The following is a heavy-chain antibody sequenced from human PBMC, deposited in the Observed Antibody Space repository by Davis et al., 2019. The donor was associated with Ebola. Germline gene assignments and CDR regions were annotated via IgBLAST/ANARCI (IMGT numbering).Heavy chain of an antibody. Sequence: GSLRLSCSVSGYSISRGFSWGWIRQPPGKGLEWIGSIYHSGTSNYNPSLKSRVTISVDTSMNQFSLRLRSVTASDTAVYYCARDFVYWGQGTLVTVSS. CDR2: IYHSGTS. V-gene: IGHV4-38-2*02. CDR1: GYSISRGFS. J-gene: IGHJ4*02. CDR3: ARDFVY.